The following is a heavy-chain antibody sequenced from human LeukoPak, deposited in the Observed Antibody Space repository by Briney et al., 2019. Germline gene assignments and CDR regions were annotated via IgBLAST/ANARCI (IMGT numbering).Heavy chain of an antibody. Sequence: SETLSLTCTVSGGSVSSINSHWGWIRQSPGKGLEWIGNIFYSGSTSWNPSLESRVSVSVDTSKNQSSLKLNSVTAADTAVYYCARHGGLKYGGYEKRFDYWGQGTLVTVSS. CDR3: ARHGGLKYGGYEKRFDY. V-gene: IGHV4-39*01. CDR2: IFYSGST. J-gene: IGHJ4*02. CDR1: GGSVSSINSH. D-gene: IGHD5-12*01.